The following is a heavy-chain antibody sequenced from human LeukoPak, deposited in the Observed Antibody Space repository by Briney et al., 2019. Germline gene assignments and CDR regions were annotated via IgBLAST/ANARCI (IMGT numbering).Heavy chain of an antibody. J-gene: IGHJ4*02. CDR3: AKVALGYCSGGSCYYFDY. Sequence: GGSLRLSCAASGFTISGYAMSWVRQAPEKGLEWVSSINAFGASTYYADSVKGRFTISRDNSKSTLYLQMNSLRAEDTAVYYCAKVALGYCSGGSCYYFDYGGQGTLVTVSS. V-gene: IGHV3-23*01. CDR1: GFTISGYA. CDR2: INAFGAST. D-gene: IGHD2-15*01.